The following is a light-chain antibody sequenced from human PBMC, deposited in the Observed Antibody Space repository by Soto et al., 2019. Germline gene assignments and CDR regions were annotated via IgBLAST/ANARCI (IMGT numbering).Light chain of an antibody. CDR3: QQYGSSIT. J-gene: IGKJ5*01. V-gene: IGKV3-20*01. CDR2: GAS. Sequence: EIVLTQSPATLSLSPGERATLSCRASQSVSNNYLAWYQQKPGQAPRLLIYGASSRATGIPDRFSGSGSGTDFTLTINRLEPEDFAVYYCQQYGSSITFGQGTRLEIK. CDR1: QSVSNNY.